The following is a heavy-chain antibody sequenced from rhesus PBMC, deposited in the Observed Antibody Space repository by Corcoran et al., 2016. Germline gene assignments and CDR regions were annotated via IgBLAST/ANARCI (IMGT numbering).Heavy chain of an antibody. CDR3: WLDQFDV. CDR2: IYGGGGAT. CDR1: GGSLSDYYF. J-gene: IGHJ5-1*01. Sequence: QVQLQESGPGLVKPSETLSLTCAVSGGSLSDYYFWSWVRQPPGKGLAWIGYIYGGGGATSYNTSLKNRVTISRDTSKNQCSLKLTSVTAADTAVYYCWLDQFDVWGAGVLVTVSS. D-gene: IGHD2-33*01. V-gene: IGHV4-106*01.